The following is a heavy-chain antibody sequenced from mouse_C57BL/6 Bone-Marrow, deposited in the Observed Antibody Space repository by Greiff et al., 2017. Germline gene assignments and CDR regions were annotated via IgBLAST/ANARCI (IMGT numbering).Heavy chain of an antibody. Sequence: QVQLQQSGAELVRPRASVKLSCKASGYTFTDYYINWVKQRPGQGLEWIARIYPGSGNTYYNEKFKGKATLTAEKSSSTAYMQLSSLTSEDSAVYFCAITTVVSSSYWYFDVWGTGTTVTVSS. CDR1: GYTFTDYY. V-gene: IGHV1-76*01. J-gene: IGHJ1*03. CDR2: IYPGSGNT. D-gene: IGHD1-1*01. CDR3: AITTVVSSSYWYFDV.